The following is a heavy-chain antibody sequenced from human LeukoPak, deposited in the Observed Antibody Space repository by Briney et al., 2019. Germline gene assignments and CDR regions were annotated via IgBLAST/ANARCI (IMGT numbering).Heavy chain of an antibody. V-gene: IGHV4-38-2*02. Sequence: PSETLSLTCTVSGYSISSGYYWGWIRQPPGKGLEWIGEINHSGSTNYNPSLKSRVTISVDTSKNQFSLKLSSVTAADTAVYYCARAPPRYSSSWYLVRGIFDYWGQGTLVTVSS. CDR3: ARAPPRYSSSWYLVRGIFDY. CDR2: INHSGST. D-gene: IGHD6-13*01. CDR1: GYSISSGYY. J-gene: IGHJ4*02.